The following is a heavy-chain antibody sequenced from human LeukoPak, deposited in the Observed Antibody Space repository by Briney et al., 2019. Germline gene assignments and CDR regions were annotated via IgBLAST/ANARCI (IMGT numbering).Heavy chain of an antibody. CDR3: AKSASGWPYYFDY. D-gene: IGHD6-19*01. Sequence: PGGSLRLSCAASGFTFSSYAMTWVRQAPGKGLEWVSGISGGGGSTYYADSVKGRFTVSRDNSKNTLYLQMNSLRAEDTAVYYCAKSASGWPYYFDYWGQGTLVTVPS. J-gene: IGHJ4*02. CDR1: GFTFSSYA. V-gene: IGHV3-23*01. CDR2: ISGGGGST.